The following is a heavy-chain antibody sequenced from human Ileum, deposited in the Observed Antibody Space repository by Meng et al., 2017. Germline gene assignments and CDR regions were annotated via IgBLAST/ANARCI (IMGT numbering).Heavy chain of an antibody. CDR1: GRYIRSSDW. V-gene: IGHV4-4*02. CDR3: AHIFDY. J-gene: IGHJ4*02. Sequence: VQWQESGEGLVQTSGPLCLTCDVSGRYIRSSDWWSWVRQPPGKGLEWIAEMNLGGSPNYQPSLKSRVTMSVDKSNNHLSMQLTSVTAADTAVYYCAHIFDYWGQGTLVTVSS. CDR2: MNLGGSP.